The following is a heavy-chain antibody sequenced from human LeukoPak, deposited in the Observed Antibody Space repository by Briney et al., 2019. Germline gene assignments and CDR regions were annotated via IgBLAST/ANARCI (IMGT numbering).Heavy chain of an antibody. D-gene: IGHD3-22*01. CDR2: ISRSSSYI. V-gene: IGHV3-21*01. CDR1: GFTFSTYS. J-gene: IGHJ6*03. CDR3: ARDWSMKDYYDSSGYPTYYYMDV. Sequence: PGGSLRLSCAASGFTFSTYSMNWVRQAPGKGLEWVSSISRSSSYIYYADSLKGRFTISRDNAKNSLYLQMNSLRAEDTAVYYCARDWSMKDYYDSSGYPTYYYMDVWAKGPRSPSP.